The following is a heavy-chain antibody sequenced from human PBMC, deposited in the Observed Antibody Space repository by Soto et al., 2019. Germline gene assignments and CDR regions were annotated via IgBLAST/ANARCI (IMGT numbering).Heavy chain of an antibody. V-gene: IGHV4-39*01. D-gene: IGHD6-19*01. CDR2: IYYTRTT. CDR1: GGSIRGSDYY. CDR3: ADMRGQWLPRD. J-gene: IGHJ4*02. Sequence: QLQLQESGPGLVEPSETLSLTCTVSGGSIRGSDYYWAWIRQPPGKGLEWLGTIYYTRTTYYNPSLKSRVTLSVDTSKNQFSLNLHSVSAADTAVYFCADMRGQWLPRDWGQGTLVTVSS.